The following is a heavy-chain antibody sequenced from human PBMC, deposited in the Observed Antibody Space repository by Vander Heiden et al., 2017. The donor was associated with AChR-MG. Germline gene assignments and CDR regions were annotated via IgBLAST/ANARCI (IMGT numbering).Heavy chain of an antibody. D-gene: IGHD1-26*01. Sequence: QVQLVQSGAEVKKPGSSVKVSCKASGGTFSSYAISWVRQAPGQGLEWMGGIIPIFGTANYAQKFQGRVTITADESTSTAYMELSSLRSEDTAVYYCARRRSAAKGGKYYGMDVWGQGTTVTVSS. CDR3: ARRRSAAKGGKYYGMDV. CDR2: IIPIFGTA. V-gene: IGHV1-69*01. J-gene: IGHJ6*02. CDR1: GGTFSSYA.